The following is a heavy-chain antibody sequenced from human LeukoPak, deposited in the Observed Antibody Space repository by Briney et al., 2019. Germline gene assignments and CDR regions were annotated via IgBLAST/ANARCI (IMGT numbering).Heavy chain of an antibody. D-gene: IGHD3-10*01. V-gene: IGHV1-18*01. J-gene: IGHJ6*02. CDR1: GYTFTSYG. CDR2: ISVYNGNT. CDR3: AREGTYGSGSYYYYGMDV. Sequence: ASVKVSCKASGYTFTSYGISWVRQAPGQGLEWMGWISVYNGNTNYAQKLQGRVTMTTDTSTSTAYMELWSRRSDDTAVYYCAREGTYGSGSYYYYGMDVWGQGTTVTVSS.